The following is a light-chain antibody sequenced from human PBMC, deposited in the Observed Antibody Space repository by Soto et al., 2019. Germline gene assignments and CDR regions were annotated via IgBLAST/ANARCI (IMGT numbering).Light chain of an antibody. CDR1: QSISNW. CDR2: DAS. Sequence: DIQMTQSPSALSASVGDRVTITCRASQSISNWLAWYQQKPGKAPKLLMSDASSLERGVPSRFSGSGSGTEFTLTISSLQSEDFAVYYCQQYNNWPPTVGGGTKV. V-gene: IGKV1-5*01. CDR3: QQYNNWPPT. J-gene: IGKJ4*01.